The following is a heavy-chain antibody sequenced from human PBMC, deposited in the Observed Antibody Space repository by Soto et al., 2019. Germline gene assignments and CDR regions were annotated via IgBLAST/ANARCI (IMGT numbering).Heavy chain of an antibody. CDR1: GGTFSRYA. D-gene: IGHD6-13*01. CDR2: IIPMFGTT. V-gene: IGHV1-69*01. Sequence: QVQLVQSGAEVRKPGSSVKVSCKASGGTFSRYAINRVRQAPGQGLEWMGGIIPMFGTTNYAQKFKGRVTITADESTSTVYMELNTLRSEDAAVYYCARASIHGSSWYFWFDPWGQGTLVTVSS. CDR3: ARASIHGSSWYFWFDP. J-gene: IGHJ5*01.